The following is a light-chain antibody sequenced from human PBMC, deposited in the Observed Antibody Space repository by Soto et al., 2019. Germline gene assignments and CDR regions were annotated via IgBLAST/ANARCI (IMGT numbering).Light chain of an antibody. CDR1: SSDVGGYNY. J-gene: IGLJ3*02. CDR2: EVS. V-gene: IGLV2-8*01. Sequence: QSVLTQPPSASGSPGQSVTISCTGTSSDVGGYNYVSWYQQHPGKAPKLMIYEVSKRPSGVPDRFSGSESGNTASLTVSGLQAEDEADYYCSSYAGSNNWVFGRGTKLTVL. CDR3: SSYAGSNNWV.